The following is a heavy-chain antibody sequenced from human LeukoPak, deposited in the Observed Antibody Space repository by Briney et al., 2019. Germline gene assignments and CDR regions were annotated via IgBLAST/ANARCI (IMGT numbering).Heavy chain of an antibody. V-gene: IGHV3-64D*06. Sequence: SGGSLRLSCSASGFTFSSYAMHWVRQAPGKGLEFVSAISGDGGTTHYADSVKDRFTISRDNSKNTLYLQMSSLRAEDTAVYYCVKVSYRNGYNYFDYWGQGTLVTVS. CDR3: VKVSYRNGYNYFDY. CDR1: GFTFSSYA. J-gene: IGHJ4*02. CDR2: ISGDGGTT. D-gene: IGHD5-24*01.